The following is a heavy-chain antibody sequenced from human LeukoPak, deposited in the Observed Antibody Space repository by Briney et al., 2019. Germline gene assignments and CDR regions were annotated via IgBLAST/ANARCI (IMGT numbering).Heavy chain of an antibody. CDR1: GYSISSGYY. CDR3: ARGYCSSTSCPHGGC. CDR2: IYHSGST. Sequence: SETLSLTCAVSGYSISSGYYWGWIRQPPGKGLEWIGSIYHSGSTYYNPSLKSRVTISVDTSKNQFSLKLSSVTAADTAVYYCARGYCSSTSCPHGGCWGQGTLVTVSS. D-gene: IGHD2-2*01. V-gene: IGHV4-38-2*01. J-gene: IGHJ4*02.